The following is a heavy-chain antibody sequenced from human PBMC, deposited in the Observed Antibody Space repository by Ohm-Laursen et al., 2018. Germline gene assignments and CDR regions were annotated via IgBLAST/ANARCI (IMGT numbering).Heavy chain of an antibody. CDR2: ISSSGGTI. J-gene: IGHJ4*02. D-gene: IGHD1-26*01. CDR3: ARTSGSYGYY. CDR1: GFTFSNYA. V-gene: IGHV3-11*04. Sequence: SLRLSCAASGFTFSNYAMSWVRQAPGKGLEWVSYISSSGGTIYYADSVKGRFTISRDNAKNSLYLQMNSLRAEDTAVYYCARTSGSYGYYWGQGTLVTVSS.